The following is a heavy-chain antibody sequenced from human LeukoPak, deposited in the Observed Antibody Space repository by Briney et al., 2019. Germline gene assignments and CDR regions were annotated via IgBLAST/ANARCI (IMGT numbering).Heavy chain of an antibody. CDR2: ISWNGGNI. CDR1: GFTFDDYG. V-gene: IGHV3-9*01. D-gene: IGHD6-19*01. J-gene: IGHJ4*02. CDR3: AKVDGYNSGWYDY. Sequence: GRSLRLSCAASGFTFDDYGMHWVRQPPGKGLEWVSGISWNGGNIGYADSVKGRFTISRDNAKNSLYLQMDSLRAEDTAFYYCAKVDGYNSGWYDYWGQGTLVTVSS.